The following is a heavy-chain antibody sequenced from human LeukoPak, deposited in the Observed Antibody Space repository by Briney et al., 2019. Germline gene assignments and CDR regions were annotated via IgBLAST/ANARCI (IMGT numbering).Heavy chain of an antibody. CDR2: ISGSNTNT. CDR3: AKSGEGAAYGWFDP. D-gene: IGHD6-13*01. J-gene: IGHJ5*02. Sequence: GGSLRLSCAASGFTFSTYAMSWVRQAPGKGLEWVSTISGSNTNTYYPDSVKGRFTISRDNSKNTLYLQMNSLRAEDTAVYYCAKSGEGAAYGWFDPWGQGTLVTVSS. V-gene: IGHV3-23*01. CDR1: GFTFSTYA.